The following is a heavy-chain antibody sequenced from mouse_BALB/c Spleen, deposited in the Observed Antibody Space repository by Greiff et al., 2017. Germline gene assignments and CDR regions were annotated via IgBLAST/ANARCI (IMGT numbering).Heavy chain of an antibody. CDR3: ARSKVYYYGSSYFDV. CDR2: INPSNGRT. V-gene: IGHV1S81*02. D-gene: IGHD1-1*01. CDR1: GYTFTSYW. J-gene: IGHJ1*01. Sequence: VQLQQSGAELVKPGASVKLSCKASGYTFTSYWMHWVKQRPGQGLEWIGEINPSNGRTNYNEKFKSKATLTVDKSSSTAYMQLSSLTSEDSAVYYCARSKVYYYGSSYFDVWGAGTTVTVSS.